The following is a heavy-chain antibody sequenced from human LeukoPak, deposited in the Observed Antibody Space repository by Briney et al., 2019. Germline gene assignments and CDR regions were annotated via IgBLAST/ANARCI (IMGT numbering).Heavy chain of an antibody. D-gene: IGHD3-22*01. V-gene: IGHV3-30*02. Sequence: GGSLRLSCAASGFTFTNFAMHWVRQAPGKGLVWVAVIWSDGSRKEYIDSVKDRFTVSRDNSKNTLYLQMNSLRPEDTALYYCAKPNYYDSSGYVYYFDYWGQGTLVTVSS. CDR3: AKPNYYDSSGYVYYFDY. CDR2: IWSDGSRK. CDR1: GFTFTNFA. J-gene: IGHJ4*02.